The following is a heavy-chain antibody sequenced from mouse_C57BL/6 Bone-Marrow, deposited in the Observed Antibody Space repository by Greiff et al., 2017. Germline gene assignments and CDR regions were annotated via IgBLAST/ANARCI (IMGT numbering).Heavy chain of an antibody. D-gene: IGHD1-1*01. CDR3: AKFRLIHYYGSSKAWFAY. J-gene: IGHJ3*01. CDR1: GFSLTSYG. Sequence: QVQLQQSGPGLVQPSQSLSITCTVSGFSLTSYGVHWVRQSPGKGLEWLGVIWRGGSTDYNAAFMSRLSITKDNSKSQVCFKMNSLQADDTAIYYCAKFRLIHYYGSSKAWFAYWGQGTLVTVSA. CDR2: IWRGGST. V-gene: IGHV2-5*01.